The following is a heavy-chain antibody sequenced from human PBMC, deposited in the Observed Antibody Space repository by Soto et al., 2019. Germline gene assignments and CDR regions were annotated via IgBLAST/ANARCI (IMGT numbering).Heavy chain of an antibody. D-gene: IGHD6-13*01. CDR2: VYYSGNT. CDR1: GGSISPYY. Sequence: QVQLQESGPGLAKPSETLSLTCTVSGGSISPYYWSWIRQPPGKGLEWIGYVYYSGNTNYNPSLESRVTISVDTSRNRFSLNLTSATAADTAVYYCARKGAAASYAHYYMDVWGRGTAVTVSS. J-gene: IGHJ6*03. V-gene: IGHV4-59*01. CDR3: ARKGAAASYAHYYMDV.